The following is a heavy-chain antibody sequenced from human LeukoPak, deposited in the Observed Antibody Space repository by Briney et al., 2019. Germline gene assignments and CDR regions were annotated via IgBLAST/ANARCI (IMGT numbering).Heavy chain of an antibody. CDR2: ISPNSGDT. V-gene: IGHV1-2*02. CDR1: GYPFTSYY. Sequence: ASVKVSCKASGYPFTSYYMHWVRQAPGQGLEWMGWISPNSGDTNYAQKFQGRVTMTRDTSISTAYMELSRLRSDDTAVYYCARDRDDSGSILYYFDYWGQGTLVTVSS. CDR3: ARDRDDSGSILYYFDY. J-gene: IGHJ4*02. D-gene: IGHD1-26*01.